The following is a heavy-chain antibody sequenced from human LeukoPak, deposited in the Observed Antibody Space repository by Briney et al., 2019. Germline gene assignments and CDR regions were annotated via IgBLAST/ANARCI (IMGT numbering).Heavy chain of an antibody. CDR1: GYTFTGYY. V-gene: IGHV1-2*06. J-gene: IGHJ4*02. D-gene: IGHD2-21*02. Sequence: ASVKVSCKASGYTFTGYYMHWVRQAPGQGLEWMGRINPNSGGTNYAQKFQGRVTMTRDTSISTAYMELSRLRSDDTAVYYCARVVGGGDPVIDYWGQGTLVTVSS. CDR3: ARVVGGGDPVIDY. CDR2: INPNSGGT.